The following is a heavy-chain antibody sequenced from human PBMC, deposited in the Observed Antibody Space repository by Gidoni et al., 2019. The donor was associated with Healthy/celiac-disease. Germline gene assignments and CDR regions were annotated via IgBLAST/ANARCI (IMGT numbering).Heavy chain of an antibody. CDR1: GYTFTGYY. J-gene: IGHJ4*02. CDR3: AGGGGSYPY. Sequence: QVQLVQSGAEVKKPGASVKVSCKASGYTFTGYYMHWVRQAPGQGLEWMGGINPTRGATTNERKFQGRFPITRNTSTSKAYVELGGLESDDTAFYYGAGGGGSYPYWGQGTLVTVSS. CDR2: INPTRGAT. V-gene: IGHV1-2*02. D-gene: IGHD1-26*01.